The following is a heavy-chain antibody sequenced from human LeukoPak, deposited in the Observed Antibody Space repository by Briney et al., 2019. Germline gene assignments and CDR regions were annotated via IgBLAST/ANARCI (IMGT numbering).Heavy chain of an antibody. CDR1: GFNLNSYA. D-gene: IGHD6-6*01. J-gene: IGHJ4*02. CDR3: AKEYTPSSPLGELDS. Sequence: PGGSLRLSCAVSGFNLNSYAMHWVRQAPGKGLEWVAVIRHDETNSFYAGSMQGRVTISRDTSKKLLYLQMNSLRVEDTAVYYCAKEYTPSSPLGELDSWGQGTLVTVSS. CDR2: IRHDETNS. V-gene: IGHV3-30*02.